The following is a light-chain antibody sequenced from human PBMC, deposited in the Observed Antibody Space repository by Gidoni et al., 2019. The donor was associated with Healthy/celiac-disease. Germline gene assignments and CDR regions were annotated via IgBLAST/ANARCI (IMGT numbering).Light chain of an antibody. CDR3: QQSYSTPRVT. J-gene: IGKJ5*01. V-gene: IGKV1-39*01. CDR1: QSISSY. CDR2: AAS. Sequence: DIQMTPSPSSLSASVGDRVTITCRASQSISSYLNWYLQKPGKAPKLLIYAASSLQSGVPSRFSGSGSGTDFTLTISSLQPEDFATYYCQQSYSTPRVTFGQGTRLEIK.